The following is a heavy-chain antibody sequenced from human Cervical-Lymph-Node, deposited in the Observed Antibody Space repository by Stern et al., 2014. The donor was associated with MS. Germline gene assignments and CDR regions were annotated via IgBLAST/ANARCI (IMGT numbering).Heavy chain of an antibody. CDR2: INAANGHT. D-gene: IGHD3-3*01. CDR1: GYSFTSYA. V-gene: IGHV1-3*01. CDR3: ARSTNVEWFLYGNSYNVMDV. J-gene: IGHJ6*02. Sequence: VQLVQSGAEVKKAGASVRASCKASGYSFTSYAMDWVRQAPGQRLEWMGWINAANGHTKYSQKFQGRVTFTRDTSASTAYMELSSLTSEDTAVYYCARSTNVEWFLYGNSYNVMDVWGQGTTVTVSS.